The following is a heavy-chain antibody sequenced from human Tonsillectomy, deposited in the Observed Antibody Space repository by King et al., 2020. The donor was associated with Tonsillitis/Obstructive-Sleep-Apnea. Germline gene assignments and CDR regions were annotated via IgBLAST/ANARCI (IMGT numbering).Heavy chain of an antibody. CDR1: GYTFTSYA. J-gene: IGHJ4*02. Sequence: VQLVESGSELKKPGASVKVSCKASGYTFTSYAMNWVRQAPGQGLEWMGCINTNTGNPTYAQGFTGRFVFSLHSSVSTAYLQINGLKAEDTALYYCARDPRVAVAGSFDYWGQGTLVTVSS. CDR3: ARDPRVAVAGSFDY. V-gene: IGHV7-4-1*02. D-gene: IGHD6-19*01. CDR2: INTNTGNP.